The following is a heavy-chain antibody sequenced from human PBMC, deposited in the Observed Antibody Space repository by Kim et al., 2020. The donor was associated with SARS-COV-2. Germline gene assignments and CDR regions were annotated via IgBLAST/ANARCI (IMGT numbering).Heavy chain of an antibody. V-gene: IGHV3-30-3*01. CDR2: ISYDGSNK. CDR3: ARDGAMIVENADFDY. J-gene: IGHJ4*02. CDR1: GFTFSSYA. Sequence: GGSLRLSCAASGFTFSSYAMHWVRQAPGKGLEWVAVISYDGSNKYYADSVKGRFTISRDNSKNTLYLQMNSLRAEDTAVYYCARDGAMIVENADFDYWGQGTLVTVSS. D-gene: IGHD3-22*01.